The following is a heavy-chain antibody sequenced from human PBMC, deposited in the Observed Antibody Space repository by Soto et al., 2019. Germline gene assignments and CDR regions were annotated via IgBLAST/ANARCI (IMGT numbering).Heavy chain of an antibody. D-gene: IGHD3-10*01. Sequence: QVQLQESGPGLVKASQTLSLTCNVSGGSISSGGYYWTWIRQHPGKGLEWIGNIHHSGRTFYNPSFKSRVSISVDTSKNQLSLKLSSVTAADTAVYFCVRGVLSWGQGTLVTVSS. CDR2: IHHSGRT. V-gene: IGHV4-31*03. CDR3: VRGVLS. CDR1: GGSISSGGYY. J-gene: IGHJ1*01.